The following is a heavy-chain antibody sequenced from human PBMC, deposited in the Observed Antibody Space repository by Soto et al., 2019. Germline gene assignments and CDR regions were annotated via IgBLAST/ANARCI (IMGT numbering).Heavy chain of an antibody. V-gene: IGHV1-18*01. CDR1: GYTFTSYG. D-gene: IGHD3-22*01. CDR3: ARARLALYDTSGYYYGPRPDAFDI. J-gene: IGHJ3*02. CDR2: ISAYNGNT. Sequence: GASVKVSCKASGYTFTSYGISWVRQAPGQGLEWMGWISAYNGNTNYAQKLQGRVTMTTDTSTSTAYMELRSLRSDDTAVYYCARARLALYDTSGYYYGPRPDAFDIRGQGTMVTVSS.